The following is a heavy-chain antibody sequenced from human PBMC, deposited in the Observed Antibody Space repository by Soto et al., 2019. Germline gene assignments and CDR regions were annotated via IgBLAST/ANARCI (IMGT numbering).Heavy chain of an antibody. D-gene: IGHD2-2*01. J-gene: IGHJ5*02. V-gene: IGHV3-13*04. Sequence: HPGGSLRLSCAASGFTFSSYDMHWVRQATGKGLEWVSAIGTAGDTYYPGSVKGRFTISRENAKNTLYLQMNSLRAEDTAVYYCAKEKISTSCCNWFDPWGQGTLVTVSS. CDR2: IGTAGDT. CDR3: AKEKISTSCCNWFDP. CDR1: GFTFSSYD.